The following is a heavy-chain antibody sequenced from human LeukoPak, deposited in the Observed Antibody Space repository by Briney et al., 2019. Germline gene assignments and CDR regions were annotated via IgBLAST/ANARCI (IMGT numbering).Heavy chain of an antibody. CDR1: GFTFSSYE. CDR2: ISSSGSTI. CDR3: ARRPEGIDAFDI. Sequence: PGGSLRLSCAASGFTFSSYEMNWVRQAPGEGLEWVSYISSSGSTIYYADSVKGRFTISRDNAKNSLYLQMNSLRAEDTAVYYCARRPEGIDAFDIWGQGTMVTVSS. J-gene: IGHJ3*02. D-gene: IGHD3-10*01. V-gene: IGHV3-48*03.